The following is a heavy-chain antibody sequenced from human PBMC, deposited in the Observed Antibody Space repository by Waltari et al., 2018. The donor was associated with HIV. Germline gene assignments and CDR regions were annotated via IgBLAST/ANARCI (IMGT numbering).Heavy chain of an antibody. CDR2: IYYSGST. J-gene: IGHJ4*02. V-gene: IGHV4-39*01. Sequence: QVQLQESGPGLVKPSETLSLICNVSGSSISSSSYFWGWLRQPPGKGLEWIGSIYYSGSTYYNPSLKSRVTISVDTSKNQFSLNLSSVTAADTAVYYCARRGGAAPDDYWGQGTLVTVSS. D-gene: IGHD3-16*01. CDR3: ARRGGAAPDDY. CDR1: GSSISSSSYF.